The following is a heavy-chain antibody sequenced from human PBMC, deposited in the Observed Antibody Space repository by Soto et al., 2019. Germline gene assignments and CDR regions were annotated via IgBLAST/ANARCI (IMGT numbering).Heavy chain of an antibody. Sequence: GASVKVSCKVSGGTFSNYAIDWVRLAPGHGLEWMGGIVPIFGTTYYTQKFQGRATIIADDSASTAYMELSSLRSEDTAVYYCARSIVVVTALDYWGQGTLVTVSS. J-gene: IGHJ4*02. D-gene: IGHD2-21*02. CDR2: IVPIFGTT. V-gene: IGHV1-69*13. CDR1: GGTFSNYA. CDR3: ARSIVVVTALDY.